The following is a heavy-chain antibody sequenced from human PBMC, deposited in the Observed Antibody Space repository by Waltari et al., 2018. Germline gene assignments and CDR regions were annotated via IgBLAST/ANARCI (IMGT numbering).Heavy chain of an antibody. CDR3: AKSRGFEY. J-gene: IGHJ4*02. Sequence: EVQLVESGGGLVQPGGSLRLSCGASGFTFSSYWMSWVRQTPGKGLQWVANITYDGSQKYYVDSVKGRFTVSRDNAKNSVYLQMNSLRVEDTAVYYCAKSRGFEYWGQGALITVSS. V-gene: IGHV3-7*01. CDR1: GFTFSSYW. D-gene: IGHD2-2*01. CDR2: ITYDGSQK.